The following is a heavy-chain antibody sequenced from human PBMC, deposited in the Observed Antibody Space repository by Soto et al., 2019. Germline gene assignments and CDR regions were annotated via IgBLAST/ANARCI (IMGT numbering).Heavy chain of an antibody. D-gene: IGHD5-12*01. J-gene: IGHJ4*02. Sequence: PSETLSLTCAVYGWTFSGYYLSWIRQPPGKGLEWIGEINHSGSTNYNPSLKSRVTISVDTSKNQFSLKLSSVTAADTAVYYCARVPHIVATIGDDYWGQGTLVTVSS. CDR1: GWTFSGYY. V-gene: IGHV4-34*01. CDR3: ARVPHIVATIGDDY. CDR2: INHSGST.